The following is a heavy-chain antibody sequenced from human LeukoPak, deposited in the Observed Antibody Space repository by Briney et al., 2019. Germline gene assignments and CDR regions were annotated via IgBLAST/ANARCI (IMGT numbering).Heavy chain of an antibody. Sequence: SETLSLTCTASGGSISTYYWNWIRQPPGKGLEWIGYIYHSGSTNYNPSLQSRDTISVDTSKNQFSLNLNSVTAADTAVYYCASNEVVPYYYGMDVWGQGTTVTVSS. J-gene: IGHJ6*02. V-gene: IGHV4-59*01. CDR3: ASNEVVPYYYGMDV. CDR2: IYHSGST. CDR1: GGSISTYY. D-gene: IGHD6-6*01.